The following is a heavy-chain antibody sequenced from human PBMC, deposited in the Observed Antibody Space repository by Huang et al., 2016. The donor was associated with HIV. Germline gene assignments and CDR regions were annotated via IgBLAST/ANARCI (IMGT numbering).Heavy chain of an antibody. D-gene: IGHD2-15*01. Sequence: QVQLVQSGAEVKKPGASVKVSCKASGYTFSNYDINWVRQAPGQGLEWMGWMNPNSGNTGYAWKFQGRVTMTRSTSISTAYMELSRLRFEDTAVYYCATLPPVNYGRSGGRVRDYWGQGSLVTVSS. CDR3: ATLPPVNYGRSGGRVRDY. J-gene: IGHJ4*02. CDR1: GYTFSNYD. V-gene: IGHV1-8*01. CDR2: MNPNSGNT.